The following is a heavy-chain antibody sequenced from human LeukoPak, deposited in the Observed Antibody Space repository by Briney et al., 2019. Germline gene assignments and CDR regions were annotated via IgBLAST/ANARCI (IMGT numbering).Heavy chain of an antibody. J-gene: IGHJ6*02. D-gene: IGHD3-10*01. V-gene: IGHV3-53*01. CDR2: IFNDGST. CDR3: ARGLRVRGVKGMDV. Sequence: GGSLRLSCAASGFSVSMNYMTWVRQAPGKGLEWVSVIFNDGSTYYADSVKGRFTISRDNSKNTLYLQMNSLRAEDTAVYYCARGLRVRGVKGMDVWGQGTTVTVSS. CDR1: GFSVSMNY.